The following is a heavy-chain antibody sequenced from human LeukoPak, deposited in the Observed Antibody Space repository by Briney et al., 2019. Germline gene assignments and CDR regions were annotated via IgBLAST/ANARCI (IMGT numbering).Heavy chain of an antibody. CDR3: ANEIRPNDY. J-gene: IGHJ4*02. D-gene: IGHD4-17*01. Sequence: GGSLRLSYTASGFTFSDYAMSWVRQAPGEGLEWVSSISDNGGGTYYANSVKGRFSISRDNSKNTLYLQMYSLRAEDTAVYYCANEIRPNDYWGQGTLVTVSS. V-gene: IGHV3-23*01. CDR2: ISDNGGGT. CDR1: GFTFSDYA.